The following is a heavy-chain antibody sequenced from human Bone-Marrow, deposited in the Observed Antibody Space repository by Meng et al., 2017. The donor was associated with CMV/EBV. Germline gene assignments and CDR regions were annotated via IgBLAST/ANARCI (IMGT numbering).Heavy chain of an antibody. J-gene: IGHJ4*02. D-gene: IGHD3-3*01. CDR1: GFTFSNAW. CDR3: TTEVTYYDFWSGYYGTLD. Sequence: EVQLVESGGGWVKPGGSLGLSCAASGFTFSNAWMSWVRQAPGKGLEWVGRIKSKTDGGTTDYAAPVKGRFTISRDDSKNTLYLQMNSLKTEDTAVYYCTTEVTYYDFWSGYYGTLDWGQGTLVTVAS. CDR2: IKSKTDGGTT. V-gene: IGHV3-15*01.